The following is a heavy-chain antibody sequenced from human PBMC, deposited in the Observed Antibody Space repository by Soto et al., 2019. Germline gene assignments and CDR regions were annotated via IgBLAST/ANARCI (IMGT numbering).Heavy chain of an antibody. CDR1: GGTFSSYA. Sequence: SVKVSCKASGGTFSSYAISWVRQAPGQGLEWMGGIIPIFGTANYAQKFQGRVTITADKSTSTAYMELSSLRSEDTAVYYCASRSSSWVGWFDPWGQGTLVTVSS. CDR2: IIPIFGTA. V-gene: IGHV1-69*06. J-gene: IGHJ5*02. D-gene: IGHD6-6*01. CDR3: ASRSSSWVGWFDP.